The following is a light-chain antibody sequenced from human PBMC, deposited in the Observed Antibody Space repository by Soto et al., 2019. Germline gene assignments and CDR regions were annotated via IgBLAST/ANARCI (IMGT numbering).Light chain of an antibody. CDR3: NSYIGSSTSV. J-gene: IGLJ1*01. V-gene: IGLV2-18*02. Sequence: QSVLTQPPSVSGSPGQSVAISCTGTSSDVGSYNRVSWYQQPPGAAPKLMMYEVSNRPSGVPDRFSGSKSGNTASLTISGLQAVDEAEYYCNSYIGSSTSVFGTGTKVTGL. CDR1: SSDVGSYNR. CDR2: EVS.